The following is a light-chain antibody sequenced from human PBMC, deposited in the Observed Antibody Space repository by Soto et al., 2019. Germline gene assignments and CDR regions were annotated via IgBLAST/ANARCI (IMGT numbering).Light chain of an antibody. CDR1: SSNIGAGYD. CDR2: GNS. V-gene: IGLV1-40*01. J-gene: IGLJ2*01. Sequence: QPVLTLPPSVSGAPGQRVTISCTGSSSNIGAGYDVHWYQQLPGTAPKLLIYGNSNRPSGVPDRFSGSKSGTSASLAITGLQAEDEADYYCQSYDSSLSVVFGGGTKLTVL. CDR3: QSYDSSLSVV.